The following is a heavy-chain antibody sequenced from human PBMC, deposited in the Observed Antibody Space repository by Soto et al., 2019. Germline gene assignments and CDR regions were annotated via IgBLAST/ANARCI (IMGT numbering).Heavy chain of an antibody. CDR1: GFTFSRYS. V-gene: IGHV3-21*06. J-gene: IGHJ4*02. CDR2: ISSTTNYI. CDR3: ARESEDLTSSFDY. Sequence: GGSLRLSCAASGFTFSRYSMNWVRQAPGKGLEWVSSISSTTNYIYYGDSMKGRFTISRDNAKNSLYLEMNSLRAEDTAVYYCARESEDLTSSFDYWGQGSLVTVSS.